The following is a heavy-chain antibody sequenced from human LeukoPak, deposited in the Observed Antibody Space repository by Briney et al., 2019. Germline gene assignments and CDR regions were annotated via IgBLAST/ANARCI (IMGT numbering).Heavy chain of an antibody. Sequence: ASVKVSCKASGYRFTSYGISWVRQAPGQGLEWMAWISAYNGNTNYAQEFQGRVITTTDTSTSTAYMELRSLRSDDTAVYYCARDPDCSSTRCSESPFDYWGQGTLVTVSS. CDR3: ARDPDCSSTRCSESPFDY. CDR2: ISAYNGNT. D-gene: IGHD2-2*01. J-gene: IGHJ4*02. CDR1: GYRFTSYG. V-gene: IGHV1-18*01.